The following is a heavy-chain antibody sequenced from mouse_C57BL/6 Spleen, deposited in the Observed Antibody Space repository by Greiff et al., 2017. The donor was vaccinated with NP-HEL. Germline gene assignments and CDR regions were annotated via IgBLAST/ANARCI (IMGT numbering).Heavy chain of an antibody. CDR1: GYAFSSSW. D-gene: IGHD2-2*01. V-gene: IGHV1-82*01. Sequence: VQLQQSGPELVKPGASVKISCKASGYAFSSSWMNWVKQRPGKGLEWIGRIYPGDGDTNYNGKFKGKATLTADKSSSTAYMQLSSLTSEDSAVYFCARGDGYDGYAMDYWGQGTSVTVSS. CDR2: IYPGDGDT. CDR3: ARGDGYDGYAMDY. J-gene: IGHJ4*01.